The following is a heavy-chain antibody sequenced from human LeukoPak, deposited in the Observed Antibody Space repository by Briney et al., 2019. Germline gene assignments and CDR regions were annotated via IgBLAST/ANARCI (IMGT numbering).Heavy chain of an antibody. Sequence: GGSLRLSCAASGFTFSDYAMAWVRQAPGKGLEWGSTITPDTTYYADSVKGRFTISRDNSKSTLYLQLDSLRAEDTAIYYCAKPGSGIYFTHKWFDPWGQGTLVTVSS. V-gene: IGHV3-23*01. CDR3: AKPGSGIYFTHKWFDP. CDR2: ITPDTT. J-gene: IGHJ5*02. D-gene: IGHD3-10*01. CDR1: GFTFSDYA.